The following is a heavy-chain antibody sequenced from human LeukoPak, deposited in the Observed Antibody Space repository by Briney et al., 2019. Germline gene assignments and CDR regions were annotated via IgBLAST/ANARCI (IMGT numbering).Heavy chain of an antibody. J-gene: IGHJ3*02. CDR3: ANMQLVKGVFEI. CDR2: ISGGSENT. CDR1: GFTFSSFA. D-gene: IGHD6-13*01. Sequence: GGSLRLSCAASGFTFSSFAMSWVRQAPGKGLDWVSSISGGSENTYYADSVKGRFTISRDNSKNTLDLHLNSLTVDDTAVYYCANMQLVKGVFEIWGQGTRDTVSS. V-gene: IGHV3-23*01.